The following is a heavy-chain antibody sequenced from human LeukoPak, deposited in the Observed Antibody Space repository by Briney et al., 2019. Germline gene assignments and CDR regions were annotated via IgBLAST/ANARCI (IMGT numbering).Heavy chain of an antibody. Sequence: SETLSLTCTVSGGSVSSGSYYWSWIRQPPGKGLEWIGYFYYSGSTNYNPSLKSRVTISGDTSKNQFSLKLSSVTAADTAMYYCARGLQLFNFDYWGQGTLVTVSS. D-gene: IGHD5-24*01. CDR1: GGSVSSGSYY. J-gene: IGHJ4*02. V-gene: IGHV4-61*01. CDR3: ARGLQLFNFDY. CDR2: FYYSGST.